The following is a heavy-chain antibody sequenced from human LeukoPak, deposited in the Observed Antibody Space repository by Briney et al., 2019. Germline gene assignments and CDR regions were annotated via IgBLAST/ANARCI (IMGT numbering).Heavy chain of an antibody. J-gene: IGHJ3*02. D-gene: IGHD3-22*01. Sequence: SETLSLTCTVSGGSINSGDYYWVWIRQPPGKGLEWIGSIYYSGSTSYNPSLKSRVTTTVDTSKSQFSLKLSSVTAADTAVYYCASPYFYEGDAFDIWGQGTMVTVSS. CDR1: GGSINSGDYY. CDR2: IYYSGST. V-gene: IGHV4-39*07. CDR3: ASPYFYEGDAFDI.